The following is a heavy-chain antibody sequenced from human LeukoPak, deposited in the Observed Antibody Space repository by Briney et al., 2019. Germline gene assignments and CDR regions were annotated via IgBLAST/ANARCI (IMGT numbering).Heavy chain of an antibody. CDR3: ARGFTIFGVVNDAFDI. CDR1: GFTFSDYW. D-gene: IGHD3-3*01. V-gene: IGHV3-74*01. Sequence: PGGSRRLSCAASGFTFSDYWMHWVRQAPGKGLVWVSRIDSDGSSTSNADSVKGRFTISRDNAKNTVYLQMNSLRAEDTAVYYCARGFTIFGVVNDAFDIWGQGTMVTVS. J-gene: IGHJ3*02. CDR2: IDSDGSST.